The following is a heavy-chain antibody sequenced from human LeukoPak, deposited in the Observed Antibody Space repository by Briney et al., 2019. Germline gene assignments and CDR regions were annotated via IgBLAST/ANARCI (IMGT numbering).Heavy chain of an antibody. V-gene: IGHV3-23*01. J-gene: IGHJ4*02. D-gene: IGHD2-2*02. CDR1: GGSISSGGYY. Sequence: ETLSLTCTVSGGSISSGGYYWSWIRQHPGKGLEWVSAISGSGDSTYYADSVKGRFTISRDNSKNTLYLQMNSLRAEDTAVYYCARSVRAWDGYCSSTSCYRIDYWGQGTLVTVSS. CDR2: ISGSGDST. CDR3: ARSVRAWDGYCSSTSCYRIDY.